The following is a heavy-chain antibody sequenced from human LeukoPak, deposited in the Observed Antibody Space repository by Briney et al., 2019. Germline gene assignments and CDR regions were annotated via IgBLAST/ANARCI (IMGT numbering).Heavy chain of an antibody. Sequence: SQTLSLTCAISGXSFSSNSPAWNWLRQSPSRGLESLRSTYYRSKWYNDYAVSVKSRITINPDTSKNQFSLQLNSVTPEDTAVYYCARDRADHDYYYYGMDVWGQGTTVTVSS. D-gene: IGHD1-14*01. J-gene: IGHJ6*02. CDR1: GXSFSSNSPA. V-gene: IGHV6-1*01. CDR2: TYYRSKWYN. CDR3: ARDRADHDYYYYGMDV.